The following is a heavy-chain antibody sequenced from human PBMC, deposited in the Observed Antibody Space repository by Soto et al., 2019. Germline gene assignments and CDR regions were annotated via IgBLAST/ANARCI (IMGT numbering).Heavy chain of an antibody. CDR1: GGSISSSSYY. Sequence: PSETLSLTCTVSGGSISSSSYYWGWIRQPPGKGLEWIGSIYYSGSTYYNPSLKSRVTISVDTSKNQFSLKLSSVTVADTAVYYCARYSPELWFGELSWFDPWGQGTLVTVSS. D-gene: IGHD3-10*01. V-gene: IGHV4-39*01. CDR2: IYYSGST. J-gene: IGHJ5*02. CDR3: ARYSPELWFGELSWFDP.